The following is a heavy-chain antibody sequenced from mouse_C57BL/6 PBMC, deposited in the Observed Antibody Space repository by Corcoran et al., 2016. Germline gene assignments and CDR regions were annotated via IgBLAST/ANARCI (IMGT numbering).Heavy chain of an antibody. D-gene: IGHD2-3*01. CDR3: ARCDDGSYYFDY. Sequence: QIQLVQSGPELKKPGETVKISCKASGYTFTTYGMSWVKQAPGKGLKWMGWINTYSGVPTYADDFKGRFAFSLETSASTAYLQINNLKNEDTATDFCARCDDGSYYFDYWGQGTTLTVSS. J-gene: IGHJ2*01. V-gene: IGHV9-3*01. CDR1: GYTFTTYG. CDR2: INTYSGVP.